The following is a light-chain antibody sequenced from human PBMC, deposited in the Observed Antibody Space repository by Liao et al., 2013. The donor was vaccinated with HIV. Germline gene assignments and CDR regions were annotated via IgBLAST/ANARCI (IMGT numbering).Light chain of an antibody. Sequence: SYELTQPPSVSVSPGQTASIMCSGDKLGDKYAYWYQQKPGQSPVLVIYQDRKRPSGIPERFSGSNSGNTATLTISGTQTMDEADYYCQAWDSSTWVFGGGTKLTVL. V-gene: IGLV3-1*01. CDR3: QAWDSSTWV. J-gene: IGLJ3*02. CDR1: KLGDKY. CDR2: QDR.